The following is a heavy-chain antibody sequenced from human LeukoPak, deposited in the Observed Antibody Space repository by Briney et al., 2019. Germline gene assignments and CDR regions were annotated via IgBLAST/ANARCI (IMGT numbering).Heavy chain of an antibody. CDR2: LYSGSST. V-gene: IGHV3-53*01. CDR3: ARVGDHFHWYLDL. Sequence: GGSLRLSCAASGFTVSTNYMNWARQGPGKGLEWVSILYSGSSTYYADSVEGRSIVSRDSSKNTLSLQMNDLRAEDTAVYYCARVGDHFHWYLDLWGRGTMVTVSS. J-gene: IGHJ2*01. CDR1: GFTVSTNY. D-gene: IGHD3-3*02.